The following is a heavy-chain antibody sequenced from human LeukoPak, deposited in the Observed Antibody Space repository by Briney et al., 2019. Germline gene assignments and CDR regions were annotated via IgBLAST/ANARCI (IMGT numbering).Heavy chain of an antibody. Sequence: GGSLRLSCAASGFAFSSYAMSWVRQAPGKGLEWVSTLGGSGGRTYYADSVKGRFTISRDNAKKSLYLQMNSLRAEDTAVYYCARAYSESYGLGYYYMDVWGKGTTVTVSS. V-gene: IGHV3-23*01. CDR2: LGGSGGRT. CDR3: ARAYSESYGLGYYYMDV. D-gene: IGHD1-26*01. J-gene: IGHJ6*03. CDR1: GFAFSSYA.